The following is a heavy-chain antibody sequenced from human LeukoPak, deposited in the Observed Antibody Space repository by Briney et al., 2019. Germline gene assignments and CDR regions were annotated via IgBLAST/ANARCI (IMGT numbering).Heavy chain of an antibody. Sequence: KTSETLSLTCTVSGGSISDYYWSWIRQPPGKELEWIAYISYGGSANYNPSLKSRVTMSLDTSKNQFSLKLNSVTAADTAVYYCARVSYSCSADYWGQGTLVTVSS. CDR2: ISYGGSA. D-gene: IGHD6-6*01. CDR1: GGSISDYY. V-gene: IGHV4-59*01. CDR3: ARVSYSCSADY. J-gene: IGHJ4*02.